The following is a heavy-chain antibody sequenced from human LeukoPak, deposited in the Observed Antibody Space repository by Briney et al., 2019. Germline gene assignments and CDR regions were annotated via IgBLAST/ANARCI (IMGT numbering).Heavy chain of an antibody. V-gene: IGHV3-23*01. CDR3: AKGRPPGIAVAGTPFDY. Sequence: GGSLRLPCAASGFTFSSYAMSWVRQAPGKGLEWVSAISGSGGSTYYADSVKGRFTISRDNSKNTLYLQMNSLRAEDTAVYYCAKGRPPGIAVAGTPFDYWGQGTLVTVSS. CDR2: ISGSGGST. D-gene: IGHD6-19*01. J-gene: IGHJ4*02. CDR1: GFTFSSYA.